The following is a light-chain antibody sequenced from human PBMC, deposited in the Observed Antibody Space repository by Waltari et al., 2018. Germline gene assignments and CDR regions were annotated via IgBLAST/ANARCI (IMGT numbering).Light chain of an antibody. CDR3: AAWDDSLNGL. J-gene: IGLJ3*02. CDR2: SNN. V-gene: IGLV1-44*01. CDR1: SSNIGRNT. Sequence: QSVLTQPPSASGTPGQRVTISCSGSSSNIGRNTVNWYQPLPGTAPKLLTYSNNQRPSGVPDRFSGSKSGTSASLAISGLQSEDEADYYCAAWDDSLNGLFGGGTKLTVL.